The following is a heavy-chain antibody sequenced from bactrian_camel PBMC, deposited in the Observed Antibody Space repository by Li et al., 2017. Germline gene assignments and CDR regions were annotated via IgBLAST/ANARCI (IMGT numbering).Heavy chain of an antibody. D-gene: IGHD7*01. V-gene: IGHV3S53*01. CDR2: VDTYGNT. J-gene: IGHJ4*01. Sequence: VQLVESGGGSVQAGGSLKLSCAASIFRYSIHCMAWFRQAPGKEREAVATVDTYGNTDYADSVKGRFTISRDKGKNTVYLLMNSLKPDDSGTYYCAYESGTTPDLCRRRGPGGYFCQGTQVTVS. CDR1: IFRYSIHC.